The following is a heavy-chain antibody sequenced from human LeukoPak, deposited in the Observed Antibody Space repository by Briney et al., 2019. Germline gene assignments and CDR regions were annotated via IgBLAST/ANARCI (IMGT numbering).Heavy chain of an antibody. V-gene: IGHV6-1*01. J-gene: IGHJ6*02. CDR3: ARGTAVAASYYYYGMGV. Sequence: SQTLSLTCAISGDSVSSNSAAWNWIRQSPSRGLEWLGRTYYRSKWYNDYAVSVKSRITINPDTSKNQFSLQLNSVTPEDTAVYYCARGTAVAASYYYYGMGVWGQGTTVTVSS. CDR1: GDSVSSNSAA. CDR2: TYYRSKWYN. D-gene: IGHD6-19*01.